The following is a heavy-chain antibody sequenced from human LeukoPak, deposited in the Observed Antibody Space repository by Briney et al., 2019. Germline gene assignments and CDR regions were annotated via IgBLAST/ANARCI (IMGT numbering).Heavy chain of an antibody. V-gene: IGHV3-48*01. D-gene: IGHD2-2*02. CDR2: ISSRSSTI. CDR3: ARGQYCSGTNCYIPYHFYFYMDV. Sequence: PGGSLRLSCAASGFTFSTYAMNWVRQAPGKGLEWVSYISSRSSTIKYAGSVKGRFTISRDTAKNSLYLQMNSLRAEDTAVYYCARGQYCSGTNCYIPYHFYFYMDVWGKGTTVTVSS. CDR1: GFTFSTYA. J-gene: IGHJ6*03.